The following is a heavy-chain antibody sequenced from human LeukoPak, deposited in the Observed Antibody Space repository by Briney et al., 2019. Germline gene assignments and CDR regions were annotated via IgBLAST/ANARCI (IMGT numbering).Heavy chain of an antibody. CDR3: AREGAQSIAARPVDMDV. CDR1: GFTFSSYS. J-gene: IGHJ6*03. V-gene: IGHV3-21*01. CDR2: ISSSSSYI. D-gene: IGHD6-6*01. Sequence: GGSLRLSCAASGFTFSSYSMNWVRQAPGKGLEWVSSISSSSSYIYYADSVKGRFTISRDNAKNSLYLQMNSLRAEDTAVYYCAREGAQSIAARPVDMDVWGKGTTVTVSS.